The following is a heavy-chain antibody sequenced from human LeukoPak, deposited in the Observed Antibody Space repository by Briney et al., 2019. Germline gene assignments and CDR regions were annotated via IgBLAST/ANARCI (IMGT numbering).Heavy chain of an antibody. CDR1: GYTFTSYG. V-gene: IGHV1-18*01. Sequence: ASVKVSCKASGYTFTSYGISWVRQAPGQGLEWMGWISAYNGNTNYAQKLQGRVTMTTDTSTSTAYMELRSLRSDDTAVYYCARDLHDTCYYGSGSYSYYFDYWGQGTLVTVSS. CDR2: ISAYNGNT. CDR3: ARDLHDTCYYGSGSYSYYFDY. D-gene: IGHD3-10*01. J-gene: IGHJ4*02.